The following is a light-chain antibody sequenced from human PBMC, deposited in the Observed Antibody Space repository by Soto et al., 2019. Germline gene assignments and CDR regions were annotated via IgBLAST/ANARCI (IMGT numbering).Light chain of an antibody. J-gene: IGLJ1*01. CDR2: DVS. CDR1: SSDVGGYNY. Sequence: QSVLTQPASVSGSPGQSITISCTGTSSDVGGYNYVSWYQQHPGKAPKLMIYDVSNRPSGVSNRFSGSKSGNTASLTISGLQAEDEADYYCSSYPSSTTYAFGTGTKVTVL. V-gene: IGLV2-14*01. CDR3: SSYPSSTTYA.